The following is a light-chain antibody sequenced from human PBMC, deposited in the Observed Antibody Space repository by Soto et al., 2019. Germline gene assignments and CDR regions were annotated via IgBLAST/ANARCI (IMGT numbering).Light chain of an antibody. V-gene: IGLV2-11*01. CDR1: SIDVGGYNY. CDR2: DVS. J-gene: IGLJ3*02. Sequence: QSALTQPRSMSGSPGQSVTISCTGTSIDVGGYNYVSWYQQHPGKAPKLMIYDVSKRPSGVPDRFSGSKSGNTASLTISGLQAEDDADYYCCSYAGSNTSVFGGGTKVTVL. CDR3: CSYAGSNTSV.